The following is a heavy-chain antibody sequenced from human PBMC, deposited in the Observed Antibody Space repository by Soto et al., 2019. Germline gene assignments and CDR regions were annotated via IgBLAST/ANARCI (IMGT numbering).Heavy chain of an antibody. CDR1: GFTFSSYG. J-gene: IGHJ4*02. CDR3: ATSSTLDYDILTGPHDY. CDR2: IWYDGSNK. Sequence: QVQLVESGGGVVQPGSSLRLSCAAAGFTFSSYGMHWVRQAPGKGLEWVAVIWYDGSNKYYADSVKGRFTISRDNAKNTLYLHMNSLRAEDTAVYYCATSSTLDYDILTGPHDYWGQGTLLTLSS. D-gene: IGHD3-9*01. V-gene: IGHV3-33*01.